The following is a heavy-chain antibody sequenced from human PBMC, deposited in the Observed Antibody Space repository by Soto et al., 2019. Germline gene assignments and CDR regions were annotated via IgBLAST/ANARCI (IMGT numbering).Heavy chain of an antibody. V-gene: IGHV3-66*01. J-gene: IGHJ5*02. D-gene: IGHD3-10*01. CDR2: MYSSGTT. CDR3: AAGRSPGKS. Sequence: EVQLVESGGDLVQPGGSLRLSCAASGFTVSNNYISWVRQSPGKGLEWVSLMYSSGTTHYADSVKGRFTISRDSSKNTVFLQMNSLTAEDTAVYVCAAGRSPGKSWGQGTRVIGSS. CDR1: GFTVSNNY.